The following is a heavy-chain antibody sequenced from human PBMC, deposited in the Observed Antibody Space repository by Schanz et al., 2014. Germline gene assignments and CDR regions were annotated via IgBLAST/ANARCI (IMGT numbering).Heavy chain of an antibody. J-gene: IGHJ6*03. CDR3: AGTYCSSTSCYTGYYYMDV. Sequence: QVQVVQSGAEVKKPGASVKVSCKASGYTFTSYGISWVRQAPGQGLEWMGWISPYNGNTNYAQKLQGRVTMTADTSTSTAYMELTSLRSEDTAVYYCAGTYCSSTSCYTGYYYMDVWGKGTTVTGSS. D-gene: IGHD2-2*02. V-gene: IGHV1-18*01. CDR1: GYTFTSYG. CDR2: ISPYNGNT.